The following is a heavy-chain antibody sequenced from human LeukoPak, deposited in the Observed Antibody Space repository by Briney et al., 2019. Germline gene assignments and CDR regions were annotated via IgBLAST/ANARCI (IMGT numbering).Heavy chain of an antibody. D-gene: IGHD7-27*01. CDR2: ISAYNGNT. Sequence: ASVKVSCKASGYTFTGYYMHWVRQAPGQGLEWMGWISAYNGNTNYAQKLQGRVIMTTDTSTSTAYMELRSLRSDDTAVYYCARDKLGIHWFDPWGQGTLVTVSS. CDR3: ARDKLGIHWFDP. V-gene: IGHV1-18*04. J-gene: IGHJ5*02. CDR1: GYTFTGYY.